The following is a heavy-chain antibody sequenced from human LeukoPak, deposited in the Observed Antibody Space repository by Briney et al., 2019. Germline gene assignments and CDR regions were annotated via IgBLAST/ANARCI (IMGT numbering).Heavy chain of an antibody. J-gene: IGHJ1*01. V-gene: IGHV1-46*01. CDR3: ALGHIVVVVAATSYFQH. Sequence: ASVKVSCKASGYTFSNQKIHWVRQAPGQGLEWMGIIDPSGGRTRYAQNLQGRLTMTRDMSTSTVYMELRSLRSEDTAVYYCALGHIVVVVAATSYFQHWGQGTLVTVSS. D-gene: IGHD2-15*01. CDR2: IDPSGGRT. CDR1: GYTFSNQK.